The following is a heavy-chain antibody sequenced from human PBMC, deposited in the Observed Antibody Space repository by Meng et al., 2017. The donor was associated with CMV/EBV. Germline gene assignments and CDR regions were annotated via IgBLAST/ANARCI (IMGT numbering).Heavy chain of an antibody. CDR2: ISSSSSYI. Sequence: GESLKISCAASGFTFSSYAMSWVRQAPGKGLEWVSSISSSSSYIYYADSVKGRFTISRDNAKNSLYLQMNSLRAEDTAVYYCARDLGYCSSTSCRDAFDIWGQGTMVTVSS. CDR3: ARDLGYCSSTSCRDAFDI. CDR1: GFTFSSYA. J-gene: IGHJ3*02. V-gene: IGHV3-21*01. D-gene: IGHD2-2*01.